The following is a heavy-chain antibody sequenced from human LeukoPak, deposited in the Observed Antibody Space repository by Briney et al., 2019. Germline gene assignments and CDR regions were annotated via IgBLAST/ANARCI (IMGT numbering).Heavy chain of an antibody. J-gene: IGHJ4*02. D-gene: IGHD6-25*01. CDR2: IDSAGTI. CDR1: GFAFGSYS. V-gene: IGHV3-48*04. Sequence: GGSLRLSCAASGFAFGSYSMNWVRQAPGKGLEWVSHIDSAGTINYADSVKGRFTISRDNSKNSLYLEMSSLRADDTAVYYCARDRYRGSAWLFDYWGQGTLVTVSS. CDR3: ARDRYRGSAWLFDY.